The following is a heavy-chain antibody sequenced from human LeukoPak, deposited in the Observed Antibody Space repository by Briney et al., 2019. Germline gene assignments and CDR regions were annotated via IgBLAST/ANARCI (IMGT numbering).Heavy chain of an antibody. J-gene: IGHJ6*03. Sequence: SGGSLRLSCVASGFSFSSYGMHWVRQAPGKGLEWVSVIYSGGSTYYADSVKGRFTISRDNSKNTLYLQMNSLRAEDTAVYYCARDKAAMATHYYYYMDVWGKGTTVTVSS. D-gene: IGHD5-18*01. V-gene: IGHV3-NL1*01. CDR2: IYSGGST. CDR1: GFSFSSYG. CDR3: ARDKAAMATHYYYYMDV.